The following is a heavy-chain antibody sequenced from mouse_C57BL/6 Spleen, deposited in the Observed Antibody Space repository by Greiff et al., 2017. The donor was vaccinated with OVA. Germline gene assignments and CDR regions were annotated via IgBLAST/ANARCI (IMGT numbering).Heavy chain of an antibody. CDR2: INPNNGGT. J-gene: IGHJ2*01. V-gene: IGHV1-26*01. CDR3: ARRRVPYYFDY. CDR1: GYTFTDYY. Sequence: VQLQQSGPELVKPGASVKISCKASGYTFTDYYMNWVKQSHGKSLEWIGDINPNNGGTSYTQKFKGKATLTVDKSSSTAYMELRSLTSEDSAVYYCARRRVPYYFDYWGQGTTLTVSS.